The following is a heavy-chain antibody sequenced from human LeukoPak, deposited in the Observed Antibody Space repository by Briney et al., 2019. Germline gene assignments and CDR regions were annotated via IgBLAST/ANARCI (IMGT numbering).Heavy chain of an antibody. CDR3: ARTPYSSGWYIAFDI. CDR2: ISSSSSTI. D-gene: IGHD6-19*01. CDR1: GFTFSSYS. V-gene: IGHV3-48*01. Sequence: GGSLRLSCAASGFTFSSYSMNWVRQAPGKGLEWVSYISSSSSTIYYADSVKGRFTISRDNAKNSLYLQMNSLRAEDTALYYCARTPYSSGWYIAFDIWGQGTMVTVSS. J-gene: IGHJ3*02.